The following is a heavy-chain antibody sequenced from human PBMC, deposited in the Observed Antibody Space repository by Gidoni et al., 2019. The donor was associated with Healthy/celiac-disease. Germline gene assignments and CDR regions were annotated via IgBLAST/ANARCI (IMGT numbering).Heavy chain of an antibody. D-gene: IGHD2-15*01. CDR2: IRDYNGNT. Sequence: QVQLVQSGAEVKKPGASAKVSCKASGYTFTSYGICWVRQAAGQGLEWMGWIRDYNGNTNYAQELQGIVTMTKNTSTSTAYMKLRSLRSDDTAVYYCARDEWGSCPNWWGQGTLVTVSS. CDR1: GYTFTSYG. V-gene: IGHV1-18*01. J-gene: IGHJ4*02. CDR3: ARDEWGSCPNW.